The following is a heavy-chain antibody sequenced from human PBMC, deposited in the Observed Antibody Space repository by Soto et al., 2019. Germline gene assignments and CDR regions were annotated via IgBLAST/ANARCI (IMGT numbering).Heavy chain of an antibody. V-gene: IGHV3-66*01. CDR1: GFTVSSNY. CDR2: IYSGGST. Sequence: GGSLRLSCAASGFTVSSNYMSWVRQAPGKGLEWVSVIYSGGSTYYADSVKGRFTISRDNSKNTLYLQMNSLRAEDTAVYYCARDPGIAAGFDYWGQGTLVTVSS. D-gene: IGHD6-13*01. CDR3: ARDPGIAAGFDY. J-gene: IGHJ4*02.